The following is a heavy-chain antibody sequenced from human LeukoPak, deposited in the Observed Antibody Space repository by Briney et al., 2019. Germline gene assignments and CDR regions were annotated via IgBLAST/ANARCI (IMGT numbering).Heavy chain of an antibody. CDR3: ARGGPGSYFSLNNWFDP. D-gene: IGHD1-26*01. V-gene: IGHV4-59*01. CDR1: GGSISSYY. J-gene: IGHJ5*02. CDR2: IYYSGST. Sequence: SETLSLTCTVSGGSISSYYWSWIRQPPGKGLEWIGYIYYSGSTNYNPSLKSRVTITVDTSKNQFSLKLSSVTAADTAVYYCARGGPGSYFSLNNWFDPWGQGTLVTVSS.